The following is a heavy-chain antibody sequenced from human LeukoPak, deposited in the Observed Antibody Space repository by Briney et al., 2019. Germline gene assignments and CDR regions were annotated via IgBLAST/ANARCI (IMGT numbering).Heavy chain of an antibody. V-gene: IGHV3-74*01. J-gene: IGHJ4*02. D-gene: IGHD4-17*01. Sequence: GGSLRLSCAASGFTFSNYWMHWVRQAPGKRLVWVSRINSDGSSPSHADSVKGRFTISRDNVKNTLYLQINSLRAEDAAVYYCARDRGWGDYLFDYWGQGTLVTVSS. CDR2: INSDGSSP. CDR3: ARDRGWGDYLFDY. CDR1: GFTFSNYW.